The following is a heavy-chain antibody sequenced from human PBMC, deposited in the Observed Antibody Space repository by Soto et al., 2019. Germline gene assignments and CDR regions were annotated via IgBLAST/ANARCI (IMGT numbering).Heavy chain of an antibody. V-gene: IGHV1-18*04. CDR3: ARYYDSSGYYNEYYFDY. Sequence: GASVKVSCKASGYTFTSYGISWVRQAPGQGLEWMGWISAYNGNTNYAQKLQGRVTMTTDTSTSTAYMELRSLRSDDTAVYYCARYYDSSGYYNEYYFDYWGQGTPVTVSS. CDR2: ISAYNGNT. D-gene: IGHD3-22*01. J-gene: IGHJ4*02. CDR1: GYTFTSYG.